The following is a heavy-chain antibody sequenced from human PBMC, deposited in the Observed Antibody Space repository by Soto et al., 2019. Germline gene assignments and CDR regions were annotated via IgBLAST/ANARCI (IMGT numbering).Heavy chain of an antibody. Sequence: QVQLVESGGGVVQPGRSLRLSCAASGFTLRNYGMHWVRQAPGKGLEWVAGISNDGRNKYYADYVKGRFIISRDDSKNTLYLQMNSLRAEETAVYFCAKDYSTWCMDVWGQGTTVTVSS. D-gene: IGHD6-13*01. CDR3: AKDYSTWCMDV. CDR1: GFTLRNYG. V-gene: IGHV3-30*18. CDR2: ISNDGRNK. J-gene: IGHJ6*02.